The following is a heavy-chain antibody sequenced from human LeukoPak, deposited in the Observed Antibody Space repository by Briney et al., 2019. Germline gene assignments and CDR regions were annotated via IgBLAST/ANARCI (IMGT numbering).Heavy chain of an antibody. CDR3: ARGGLSAYCGGDCYTFDY. J-gene: IGHJ4*02. CDR1: GFTFSSYW. Sequence: PGGSQRLSCAASGFTFSSYWMHWLRQAPGKGLVWVSRINSDGSSTSYAESVKGRFTISRDNAKDTLYLQMNSLRAEDTAVYYCARGGLSAYCGGDCYTFDYWGQGTLVTVSS. V-gene: IGHV3-74*01. CDR2: INSDGSST. D-gene: IGHD2-21*02.